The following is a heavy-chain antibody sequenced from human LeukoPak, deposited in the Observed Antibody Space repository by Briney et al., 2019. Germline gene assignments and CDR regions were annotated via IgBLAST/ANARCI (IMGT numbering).Heavy chain of an antibody. CDR2: VDPEDGET. Sequence: ASVKVSCKASGYTFTNYYMHWVQQAPGKGLEWMGRVDPEDGETIYAEKFQGRVTITADTSTDTAYMEMSSLRSEDTDVYYCATDGASGSSIRVGAFDIWGQGTMVTVSS. CDR1: GYTFTNYY. CDR3: ATDGASGSSIRVGAFDI. V-gene: IGHV1-69-2*01. J-gene: IGHJ3*02. D-gene: IGHD1-26*01.